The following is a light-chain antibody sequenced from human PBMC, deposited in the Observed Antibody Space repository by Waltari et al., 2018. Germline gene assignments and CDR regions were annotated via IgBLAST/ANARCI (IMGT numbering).Light chain of an antibody. Sequence: DIVMTQSPLSLSVTPGEPASISCRSSPSLLQSNGSNHLNWYLQKPGQSPHLLIYLGSNRASGVPDRLSGSGSGTDFTLKIGRVEAEDVGVYYCMQVVRTPITFGQGTRLEIK. CDR2: LGS. CDR3: MQVVRTPIT. V-gene: IGKV2-28*01. J-gene: IGKJ5*01. CDR1: PSLLQSNGSNH.